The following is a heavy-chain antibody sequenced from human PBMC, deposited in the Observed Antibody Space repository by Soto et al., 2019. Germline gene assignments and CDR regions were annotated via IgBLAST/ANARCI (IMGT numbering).Heavy chain of an antibody. Sequence: ASVKVSCKASGYSLTDYHIHWVRQAPGQGLEWLGRINPKSGGTSTAQKFQGWVTMTRDRSISTVYMELTRLRSDDTAVYFCARGHSTDCSNGVCSFFYNHEMDVWGQGTTVTVSS. J-gene: IGHJ6*02. CDR2: INPKSGGT. CDR3: ARGHSTDCSNGVCSFFYNHEMDV. CDR1: GYSLTDYH. V-gene: IGHV1-2*04. D-gene: IGHD2-8*01.